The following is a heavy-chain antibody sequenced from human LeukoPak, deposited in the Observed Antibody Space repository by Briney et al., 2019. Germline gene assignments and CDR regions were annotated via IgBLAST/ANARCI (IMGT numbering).Heavy chain of an antibody. D-gene: IGHD6-19*01. Sequence: GGSLRLSCAASGFTFSSYAMHWVRQAPGKGLEWVAVISYDGSNKYYADSVKGRFTISRDNSKNTLYLQMNSLRAEDTAVYYCARDESTGRIAVAGKRYWGQGILVTVSS. V-gene: IGHV3-30*04. J-gene: IGHJ4*02. CDR3: ARDESTGRIAVAGKRY. CDR1: GFTFSSYA. CDR2: ISYDGSNK.